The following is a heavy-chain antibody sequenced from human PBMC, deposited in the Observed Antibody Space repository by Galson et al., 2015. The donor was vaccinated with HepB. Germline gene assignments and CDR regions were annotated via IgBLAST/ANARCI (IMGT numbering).Heavy chain of an antibody. J-gene: IGHJ6*02. CDR2: MNPNSGNT. V-gene: IGHV1-8*01. CDR1: GYTFTSYD. D-gene: IGHD3-3*01. Sequence: SVKVSCKASGYTFTSYDINWVRQATGQGLEWMGWMNPNSGNTGYAQKFQGRVTMTRNTSISTAYMELSSLRSEDTAVYYCARARYEFWSGYPTTPPNLDVWGQGTTVTVSS. CDR3: ARARYEFWSGYPTTPPNLDV.